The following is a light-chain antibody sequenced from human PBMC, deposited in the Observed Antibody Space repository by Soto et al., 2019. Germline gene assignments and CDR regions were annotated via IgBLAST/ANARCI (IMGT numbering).Light chain of an antibody. CDR2: GAS. V-gene: IGKV3-11*01. Sequence: EIVLTQSPATLSLSPGERATLSCRASQSVINYLAWYQQKPGQAPRLLIYGASNRATGIPDRFSGSGSGTDFTLTISRLEPEDFATYYCQQVESYPSTFGGGTKVDIK. J-gene: IGKJ4*01. CDR1: QSVINY. CDR3: QQVESYPST.